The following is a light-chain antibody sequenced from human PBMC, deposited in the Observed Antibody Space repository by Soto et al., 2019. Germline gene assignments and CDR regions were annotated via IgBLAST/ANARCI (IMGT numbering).Light chain of an antibody. CDR1: NIERKS. J-gene: IGLJ2*01. CDR3: QVWDGSSEHVI. Sequence: SYVLIQPPSVSVAPGETASITCEGDNIERKSVHWYQQKPGLAPILVINYDSDRSSGIPERVSGSNSGNTATLTISRVEAGDEADYYCQVWDGSSEHVIFGGGTKLTVL. CDR2: YDS. V-gene: IGLV3-21*04.